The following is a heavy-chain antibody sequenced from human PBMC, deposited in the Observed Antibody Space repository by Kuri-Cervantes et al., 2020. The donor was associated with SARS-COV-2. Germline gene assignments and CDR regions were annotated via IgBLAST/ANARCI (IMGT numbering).Heavy chain of an antibody. D-gene: IGHD3-3*01. Sequence: SETLSLTCAVYGGSFSGYYWSWIRQPPGKGLEWIGEINHSGSTNYNPSLKSRVTISVDTSKNQFSLKLSSVTAADTAVYYCARRRRNDFWSGYYPYYFDYWGQGTLVTVSS. CDR2: INHSGST. J-gene: IGHJ4*02. V-gene: IGHV4-34*01. CDR1: GGSFSGYY. CDR3: ARRRRNDFWSGYYPYYFDY.